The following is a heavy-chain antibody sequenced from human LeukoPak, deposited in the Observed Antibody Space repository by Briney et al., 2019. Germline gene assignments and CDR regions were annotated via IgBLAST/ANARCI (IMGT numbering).Heavy chain of an antibody. CDR2: ISYDGSNK. CDR3: AKDSSGYYYPLLGY. Sequence: GRSLRLSCAASGFTFSSYGMHWVRQAPGKGLEWVAVISYDGSNKYYADSVKGRFTISRDNSKNTLYLQMNSLRAEDTAVYYCAKDSSGYYYPLLGYWGQGTLVTVSS. J-gene: IGHJ4*02. CDR1: GFTFSSYG. D-gene: IGHD3-22*01. V-gene: IGHV3-30*18.